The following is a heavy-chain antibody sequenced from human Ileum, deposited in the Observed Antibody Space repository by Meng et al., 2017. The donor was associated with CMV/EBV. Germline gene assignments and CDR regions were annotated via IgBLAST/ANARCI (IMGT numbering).Heavy chain of an antibody. V-gene: IGHV3-30*04. CDR1: YA. CDR3: ARELGTYYDFWSGYGGGDYFDY. Sequence: YAMHWVRQAQGKGLEWVAVISYDGSNKYYADSVKGRFTISRDNSKNTLYLQMNSLRAEDTAVYYCARELGTYYDFWSGYGGGDYFDYWGQGTLVTVSS. D-gene: IGHD3-3*01. CDR2: ISYDGSNK. J-gene: IGHJ4*02.